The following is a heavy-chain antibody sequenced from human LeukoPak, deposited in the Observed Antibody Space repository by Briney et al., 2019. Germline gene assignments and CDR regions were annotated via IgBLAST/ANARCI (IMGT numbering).Heavy chain of an antibody. D-gene: IGHD5-18*01. CDR2: ISGSGGST. CDR1: GFTFSSYA. Sequence: GGSLRLSRAASGFTFSSYAMSWVRQAPGKGLEWVSAISGSGGSTYYADSVKGRFTISRDNSKNTLYLQMDSLRAEDTAVYYCAKDPASRGYSYGGPYYFDYWGQGTLVTVSS. CDR3: AKDPASRGYSYGGPYYFDY. J-gene: IGHJ4*02. V-gene: IGHV3-23*01.